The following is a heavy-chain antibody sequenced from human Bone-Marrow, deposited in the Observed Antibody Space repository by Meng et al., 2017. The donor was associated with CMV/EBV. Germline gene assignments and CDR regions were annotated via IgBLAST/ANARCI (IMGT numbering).Heavy chain of an antibody. D-gene: IGHD2-2*01. V-gene: IGHV1-2*02. CDR3: ARVQSLIVPAARY. CDR1: GYTFTGYY. CDR2: INPNSGGT. J-gene: IGHJ4*02. Sequence: ASVKVSCKSSGYTFTGYYMHWVRQAPGQGLEWMGWINPNSGGTNYAQKFQGRVTMTRDTSISTADMELSRLRSDDTAVYYGARVQSLIVPAARYWGPGTLVTFSS.